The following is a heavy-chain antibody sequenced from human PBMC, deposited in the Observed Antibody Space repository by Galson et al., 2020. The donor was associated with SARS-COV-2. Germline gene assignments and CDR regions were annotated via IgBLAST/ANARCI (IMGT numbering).Heavy chain of an antibody. V-gene: IGHV3-9*01. CDR3: ARDMGMGASGWATDYYYLGMDV. CDR2: ISWNGGSI. CDR1: GFTFDYYA. J-gene: IGHJ6*02. Sequence: GGSLRLSCAASGFTFDYYAMHWVRQAPGKGLEWVSGISWNGGSIAYAESVKGRFTISRDNVKNSLFLQMSSLRPDDTAFYYCARDMGMGASGWATDYYYLGMDVWGQGTTVTVSS. D-gene: IGHD6-19*01.